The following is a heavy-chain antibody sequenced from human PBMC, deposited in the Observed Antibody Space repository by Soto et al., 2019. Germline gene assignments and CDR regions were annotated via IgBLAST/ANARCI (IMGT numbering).Heavy chain of an antibody. CDR3: ARGAIVVVPAALAKPLFDP. Sequence: SETLSLTCAVSGYSISSGYYWGWIRQPPGKGLEWIGSIYHSGSTYYNPSLKSRVTISVDTSKNQFSLKLSSVTAADTAVYYCARGAIVVVPAALAKPLFDPWGQGTLVTVSS. D-gene: IGHD2-2*01. CDR1: GYSISSGYY. J-gene: IGHJ5*02. V-gene: IGHV4-38-2*01. CDR2: IYHSGST.